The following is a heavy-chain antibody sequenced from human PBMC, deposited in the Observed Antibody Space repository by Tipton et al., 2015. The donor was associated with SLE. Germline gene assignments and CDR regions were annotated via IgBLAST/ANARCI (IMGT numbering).Heavy chain of an antibody. CDR3: ARDQGGWGLLADY. CDR2: INQDGSEK. CDR1: GFTFSSYW. Sequence: SLRLSCAASGFTFSSYWMTWVRQAPGKGLEWVASINQDGSEKYYVDSMKGRFTMSRDNANNSLHLQMDSLRAEDTAVYYCARDQGGWGLLADYWGQGTLVTVSS. D-gene: IGHD7-27*01. J-gene: IGHJ4*02. V-gene: IGHV3-7*03.